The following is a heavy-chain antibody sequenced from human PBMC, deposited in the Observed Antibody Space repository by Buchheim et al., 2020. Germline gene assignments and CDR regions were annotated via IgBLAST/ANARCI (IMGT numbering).Heavy chain of an antibody. J-gene: IGHJ6*02. CDR3: ARGSYQTGWRGFSYYSMDV. CDR2: IYSGGST. CDR1: GASINSGGYY. V-gene: IGHV4-39*07. D-gene: IGHD6-19*01. Sequence: HLQGSGPGLVRPSETLSLTCTVSGASINSGGYYWDWVRQPPGKGLEGGGHIYSGGSTYFNPSLKSLGTISFDASNNQISLMLTSVTAADTGTYYCARGSYQTGWRGFSYYSMDVWGQGT.